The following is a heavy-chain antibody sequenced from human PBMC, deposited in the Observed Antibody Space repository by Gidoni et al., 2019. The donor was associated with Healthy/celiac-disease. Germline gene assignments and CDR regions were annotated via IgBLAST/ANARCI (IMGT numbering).Heavy chain of an antibody. CDR3: AKEFTYGDYGG. CDR1: GFTFDDYA. V-gene: IGHV3-9*01. Sequence: EVQLVESGGGLVQPGRSLRLSCAASGFTFDDYAMHWVRQAPGKGLEWVSGISWNSGSIGYADSVKGRFTISRDNAKNSLYLQMNSLRAEDTALYYCAKEFTYGDYGGWGQGTLVTVSS. J-gene: IGHJ4*02. D-gene: IGHD4-17*01. CDR2: ISWNSGSI.